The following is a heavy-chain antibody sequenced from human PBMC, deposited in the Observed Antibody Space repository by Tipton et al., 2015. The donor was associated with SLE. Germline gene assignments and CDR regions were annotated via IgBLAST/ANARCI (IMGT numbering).Heavy chain of an antibody. J-gene: IGHJ4*02. Sequence: GSLRLSCPASGFTFSSSWMNWVRLAPGKGLEWVANIKEDGSEKHYVDSVKDRLTISRDNAKNSLYLQINSLRAEDTAVYYCARGKYYFDYWGQGALVTVSS. CDR3: ARGKYYFDY. CDR1: GFTFSSSW. CDR2: IKEDGSEK. V-gene: IGHV3-7*01.